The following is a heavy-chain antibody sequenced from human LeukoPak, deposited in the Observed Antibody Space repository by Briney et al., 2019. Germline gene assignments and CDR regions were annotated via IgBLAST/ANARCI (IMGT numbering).Heavy chain of an antibody. Sequence: GASVKVSCKASGYTFTSYDINWVRQATGQGLEWMGWRNPNSGNTGYAQKFQGRVTITRNTSISTAYMELSSLRSEDTAVYYCARSPHDYGDYAYWYFDLWGRGTLVTVSS. V-gene: IGHV1-8*03. CDR1: GYTFTSYD. CDR2: RNPNSGNT. CDR3: ARSPHDYGDYAYWYFDL. J-gene: IGHJ2*01. D-gene: IGHD4-17*01.